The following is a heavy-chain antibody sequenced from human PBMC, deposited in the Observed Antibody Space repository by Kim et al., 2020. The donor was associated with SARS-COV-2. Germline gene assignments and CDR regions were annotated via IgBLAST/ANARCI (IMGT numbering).Heavy chain of an antibody. CDR1: GFTFSIYA. V-gene: IGHV3-23*01. J-gene: IGHJ6*01. CDR3: AKEYTRSYYYYFGIDV. CDR2: ITGSGGTT. Sequence: GGSLRLSCVASGFTFSIYAMGWVRQAPGKGLEWVSAITGSGGTTYYADSVRGRFTISRDNSKNTLYLQMSSLRADDTAVYYCAKEYTRSYYYYFGIDVWG. D-gene: IGHD2-2*01.